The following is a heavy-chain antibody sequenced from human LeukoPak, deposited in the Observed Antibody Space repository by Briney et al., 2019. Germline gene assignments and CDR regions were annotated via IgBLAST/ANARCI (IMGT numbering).Heavy chain of an antibody. Sequence: PSETLSLTCTVSGYSISSGYYWGWIRQPPGKGLEWIGSIYHSGSTYYNPSLKSRVTISVDTSKNQFSLRLSSVTVADTAVYYCARDQLGDAFDIWGQGTMVTVSS. CDR2: IYHSGST. CDR1: GYSISSGYY. J-gene: IGHJ3*02. D-gene: IGHD3-16*01. CDR3: ARDQLGDAFDI. V-gene: IGHV4-38-2*02.